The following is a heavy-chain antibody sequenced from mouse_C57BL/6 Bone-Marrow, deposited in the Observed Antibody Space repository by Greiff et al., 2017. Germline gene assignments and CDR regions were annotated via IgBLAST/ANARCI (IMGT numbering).Heavy chain of an antibody. V-gene: IGHV1-76*01. CDR1: GYTFTDYY. CDR2: IYPGSGNT. Sequence: QVTLKVSGAELVRPGASVKLSCKASGYTFTDYYINWVKQRPGQGLEWIARIYPGSGNTYYNEKFKGKATLTAEKSSSTAYMQLSSLTSEDSAVYFCAMGYYGSSYERTNFDYWGQGTTLTVSS. CDR3: AMGYYGSSYERTNFDY. D-gene: IGHD1-1*01. J-gene: IGHJ2*01.